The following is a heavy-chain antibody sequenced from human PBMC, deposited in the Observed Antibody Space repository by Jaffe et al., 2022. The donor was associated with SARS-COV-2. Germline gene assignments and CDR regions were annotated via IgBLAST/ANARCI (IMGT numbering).Heavy chain of an antibody. CDR1: GFTFSSYS. J-gene: IGHJ6*02. CDR3: ARANNLVAGNFEGYFILGPYYYYGMDV. Sequence: EVQLVESGGGLVKPGGSLRLSCAASGFTFSSYSMNWVRQAPGKGLEWVSSISSSSSYIYYADSVKGRFTISRDNAKNSLYLQMNSLRAEDTAVYYCARANNLVAGNFEGYFILGPYYYYGMDVWGQGTTVTVSS. V-gene: IGHV3-21*01. CDR2: ISSSSSYI. D-gene: IGHD6-19*01.